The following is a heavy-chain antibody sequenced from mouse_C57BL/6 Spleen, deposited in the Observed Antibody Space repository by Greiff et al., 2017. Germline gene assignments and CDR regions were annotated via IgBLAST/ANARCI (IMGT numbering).Heavy chain of an antibody. CDR2: IHPNSGST. CDR3: VPDFSCAMDY. CDR1: GYTFTSYW. J-gene: IGHJ4*01. V-gene: IGHV1-64*01. D-gene: IGHD2-4*01. Sequence: VQLQQPGAELVKPGASVKLSCKASGYTFTSYWMHWVKQRPGQGLEWIGMIHPNSGSTNYNEKFKSKATLTVDKSSSTAYMQLSSLTSEDSAVYYCVPDFSCAMDYWGQGTSVTVSS.